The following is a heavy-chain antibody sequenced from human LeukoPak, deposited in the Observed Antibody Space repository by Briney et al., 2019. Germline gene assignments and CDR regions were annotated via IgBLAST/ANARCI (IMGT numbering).Heavy chain of an antibody. D-gene: IGHD3-22*01. V-gene: IGHV1-69*04. Sequence: SVKVSCKASGGTFSSYAISWVRQAPGQGLEWMGRIIPILGIANYAQKFQGRVTITADKSTSTAYMELSSLRSEDRAVYYCARSTINYDSSGCLDYWGQGTLVTVSS. CDR2: IIPILGIA. CDR1: GGTFSSYA. CDR3: ARSTINYDSSGCLDY. J-gene: IGHJ4*02.